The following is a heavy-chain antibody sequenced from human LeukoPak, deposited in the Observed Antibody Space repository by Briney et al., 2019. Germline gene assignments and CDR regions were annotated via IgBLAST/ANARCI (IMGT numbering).Heavy chain of an antibody. CDR3: AREAYDSSGYYYLYYFDY. J-gene: IGHJ4*02. V-gene: IGHV4-59*11. CDR2: IYYSGST. CDR1: DGTISSHY. D-gene: IGHD3-22*01. Sequence: SETLSLTCTVSDGTISSHYWSWIRQPPGKGPEWIGYIYYSGSTNYNPSLKSRVTISVDTSKNQFSLKLSSVTAADTAVYYCAREAYDSSGYYYLYYFDYWGQGTLVTVSS.